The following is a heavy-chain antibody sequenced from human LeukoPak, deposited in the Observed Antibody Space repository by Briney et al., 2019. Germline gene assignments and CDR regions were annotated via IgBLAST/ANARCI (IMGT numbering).Heavy chain of an antibody. D-gene: IGHD6-19*01. CDR1: GYSFTSYW. Sequence: GESLKISCKGSGYSFTSYWIGWVRQMPGKGLEWMGIIYPGDSDTRYSPSFQGQVTISADKSIGTAYLQWSSLKASDTAMYYCARLGDIAVAGLRAWFDPWGQGTLVTVSS. J-gene: IGHJ5*02. CDR2: IYPGDSDT. CDR3: ARLGDIAVAGLRAWFDP. V-gene: IGHV5-51*01.